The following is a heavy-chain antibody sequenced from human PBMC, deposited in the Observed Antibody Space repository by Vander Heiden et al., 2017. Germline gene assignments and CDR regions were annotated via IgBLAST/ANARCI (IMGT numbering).Heavy chain of an antibody. CDR1: GFTFTTYS. Sequence: EVQLVGSGGVLVQLGASLRLSCSASGFTFTTYSRNGVRQAPGRGLEWLSYISSSSNTIYYADSVQGRFTISRDNAKNSLYLQMNSLRAEDTAVYYCARVRGSLSDYWGQGTLVTVSS. CDR2: ISSSSNTI. D-gene: IGHD1-26*01. V-gene: IGHV3-48*01. CDR3: ARVRGSLSDY. J-gene: IGHJ4*02.